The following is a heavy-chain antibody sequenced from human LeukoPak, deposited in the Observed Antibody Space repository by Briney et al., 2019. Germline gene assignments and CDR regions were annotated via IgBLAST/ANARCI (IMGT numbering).Heavy chain of an antibody. CDR3: AGAAKGIPAEQGYFDS. Sequence: GGSLRLSCAASGFTVSSNYMSWVRQAPGKGLEWVANIKQDGNEKFYVDSVKGRFTISRDNAKNSLYLQMNSLRVEDTAVYYCAGAAKGIPAEQGYFDSWGQGALVTVSS. CDR2: IKQDGNEK. CDR1: GFTVSSNY. J-gene: IGHJ4*02. V-gene: IGHV3-7*01. D-gene: IGHD6-25*01.